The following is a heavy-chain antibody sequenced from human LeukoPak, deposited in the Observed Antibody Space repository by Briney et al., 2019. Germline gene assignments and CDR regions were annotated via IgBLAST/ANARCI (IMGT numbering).Heavy chain of an antibody. J-gene: IGHJ4*02. CDR3: ARDLLEAPSFLEWLPPYYFDY. CDR2: ISSSSSSI. D-gene: IGHD3-3*01. Sequence: PGGSLRLSCAVSGFTFSSYSMNWVRQAPGKGLEWVSSISSSSSSIYYAYSVKGRFTISTDNAKDSLYLQMNRLRAEDTAVYHCARDLLEAPSFLEWLPPYYFDYWGQGTLVTVSS. CDR1: GFTFSSYS. V-gene: IGHV3-21*06.